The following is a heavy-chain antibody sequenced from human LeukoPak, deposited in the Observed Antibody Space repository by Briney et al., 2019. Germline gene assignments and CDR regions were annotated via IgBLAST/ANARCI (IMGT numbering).Heavy chain of an antibody. D-gene: IGHD2-2*02. J-gene: IGHJ4*02. CDR2: IYHSGST. V-gene: IGHV4-38-2*01. Sequence: SETLSLTCAVSGYSICNDYYWGWVRQPPGKGLEWIGNIYHSGSTYKNPSLKSRLTMSLDTSKNQFSLKLISVTAADTAMYYCARLSGAPVRHPIYHFDYWGQGTLVTVSS. CDR3: ARLSGAPVRHPIYHFDY. CDR1: GYSICNDYY.